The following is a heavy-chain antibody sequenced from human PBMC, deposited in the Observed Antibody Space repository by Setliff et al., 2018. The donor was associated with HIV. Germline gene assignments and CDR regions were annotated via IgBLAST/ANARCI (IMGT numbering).Heavy chain of an antibody. CDR3: ARPVSKNFYGMDV. CDR1: GVSISSHY. V-gene: IGHV4-59*11. J-gene: IGHJ6*02. CDR2: LYFSGST. Sequence: SETLSLTCNVSGVSISSHYWSWIRQPPGKGLEWIGTLYFSGSTNYNSSLKSRVTISGDTSKNLFSLEVTSATAADTAVYFCARPVSKNFYGMDVWGLGATVTVS.